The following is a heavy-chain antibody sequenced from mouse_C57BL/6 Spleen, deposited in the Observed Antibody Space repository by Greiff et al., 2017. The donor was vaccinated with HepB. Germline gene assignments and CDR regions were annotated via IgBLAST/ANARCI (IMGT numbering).Heavy chain of an antibody. D-gene: IGHD1-1*01. Sequence: QVTLKESGPELVKPGASVKLSCKASGYTFTSYDINWVKQRPGQGLEWIGWIYPRDGSTKYNEKFKGKATLTVDTSSSTAYMELHSLTSEDSAVYFCAILTTVVATRYFDVWGTGTTVTVSS. J-gene: IGHJ1*03. CDR2: IYPRDGST. CDR3: AILTTVVATRYFDV. V-gene: IGHV1-85*01. CDR1: GYTFTSYD.